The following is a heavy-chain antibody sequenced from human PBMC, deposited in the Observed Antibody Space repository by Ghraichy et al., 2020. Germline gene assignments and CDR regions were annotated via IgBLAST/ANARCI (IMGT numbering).Heavy chain of an antibody. J-gene: IGHJ3*02. D-gene: IGHD5-18*01. CDR1: GFTFSSYA. Sequence: GGSLRLSCAASGFTFSSYAMSWVRQAPGKGLEWVSAISGSGGSTYYADSVKGRFTISRDNSKNTLYLQMNSLRAEDTAVYYCAKGERFGAMAQRGDAFDIWGQGTMVTVSS. CDR3: AKGERFGAMAQRGDAFDI. V-gene: IGHV3-23*01. CDR2: ISGSGGST.